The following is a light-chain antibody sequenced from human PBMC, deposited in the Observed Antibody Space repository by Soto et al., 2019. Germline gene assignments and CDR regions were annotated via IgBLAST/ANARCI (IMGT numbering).Light chain of an antibody. V-gene: IGKV1-9*01. Sequence: DIQLTQSPSFLSASVGDRVTITCRASQGISSYLAWYQQKPGKAPKLLIYAASTLQRGVPSRFSGSGSGTEFTLTISSLQLEDFTTYYCQQLNSYPTFGGGTKVDIK. J-gene: IGKJ4*01. CDR2: AAS. CDR3: QQLNSYPT. CDR1: QGISSY.